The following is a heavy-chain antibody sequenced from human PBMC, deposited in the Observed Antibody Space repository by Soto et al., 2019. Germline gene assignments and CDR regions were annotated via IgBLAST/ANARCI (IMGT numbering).Heavy chain of an antibody. CDR1: GGSIGSYS. CDR3: ARRSYDFWSGSPTVWFDP. Sequence: TSETLSLTCTVSGGSIGSYSWSWIRQPPGKGLEWIGYIYYSGSTNYNPSLKSRVTISVDTSKNQFSLKLSSVTAADTAVYYCARRSYDFWSGSPTVWFDPWGQGTLVTVSS. V-gene: IGHV4-59*08. J-gene: IGHJ5*02. CDR2: IYYSGST. D-gene: IGHD3-3*01.